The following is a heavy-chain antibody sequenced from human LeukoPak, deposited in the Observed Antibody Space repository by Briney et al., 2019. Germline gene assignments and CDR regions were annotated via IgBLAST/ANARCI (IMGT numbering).Heavy chain of an antibody. Sequence: GSLKLSCGASGFTFSRYSISWVRQAPGKGPEWVSAISGSGGSTYYADSVKGRFTISRDNSKNTLYLQMNSLRAEDTAVYYCAKARPSGYWGQGTLVTVSS. CDR2: ISGSGGST. V-gene: IGHV3-23*01. CDR3: AKARPSGY. J-gene: IGHJ4*02. CDR1: GFTFSRYS. D-gene: IGHD1-1*01.